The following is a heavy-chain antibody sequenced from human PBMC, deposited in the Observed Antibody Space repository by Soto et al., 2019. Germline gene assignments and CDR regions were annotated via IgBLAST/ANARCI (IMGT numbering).Heavy chain of an antibody. J-gene: IGHJ4*02. D-gene: IGHD4-17*01. CDR1: GFIFSSYW. CDR2: INSDGSAT. Sequence: GGSLRLSCAVSGFIFSSYWMHWVSQAPGKGLVWVSRINSDGSATSYADSVKGRFTISRDSVKNTLYLQMNSLRAEYTAVYYCARVDYGAYYFDYWGQGTLVIVSS. V-gene: IGHV3-74*01. CDR3: ARVDYGAYYFDY.